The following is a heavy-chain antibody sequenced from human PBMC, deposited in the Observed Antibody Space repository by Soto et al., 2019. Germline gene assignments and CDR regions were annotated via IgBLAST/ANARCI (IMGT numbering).Heavy chain of an antibody. D-gene: IGHD3-22*01. V-gene: IGHV1-69*01. Sequence: QVQLVQSGAEVKKPGSSVKVSCNASGGTFSSYDISWVRQAPGQGLEWMGGIIPIFGTANYAQKLQGRVTITADESTSTAYMELSSLRSEDTAVYYCARAETYYYDSSGYNYWYFALWGRGTLVTVSS. CDR1: GGTFSSYD. J-gene: IGHJ2*01. CDR3: ARAETYYYDSSGYNYWYFAL. CDR2: IIPIFGTA.